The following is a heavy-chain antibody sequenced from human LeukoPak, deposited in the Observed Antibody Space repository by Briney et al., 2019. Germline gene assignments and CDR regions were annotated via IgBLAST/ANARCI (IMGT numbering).Heavy chain of an antibody. V-gene: IGHV3-23*01. Sequence: GGSLRLSCAASRFTFSSYAMSWVRQAPGKGLEWVSAISGSGGSTYYADSVKGRFTISRDNSKNTLYLQMNSLRAEDTAVYYWAGGGFGEAYYYYYYMDVWGKGTTVTVSS. CDR3: AGGGFGEAYYYYYYMDV. CDR1: RFTFSSYA. J-gene: IGHJ6*03. D-gene: IGHD3-10*01. CDR2: ISGSGGST.